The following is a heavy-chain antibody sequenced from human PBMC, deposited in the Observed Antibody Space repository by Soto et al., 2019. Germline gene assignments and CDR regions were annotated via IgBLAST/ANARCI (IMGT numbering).Heavy chain of an antibody. Sequence: EVQLVESGGGLVQPGGSLRLSCAVSGLTVSSNYMSWVRQAPGKGLEWVSVIYSGGSTNNADSVKGRFTISRDNSKNTLHFQMNSLRAEDTAVYYCARDFYYYGSGTMGGYFDYWGQGTLVTVSS. CDR1: GLTVSSNY. J-gene: IGHJ4*02. D-gene: IGHD3-10*01. CDR2: IYSGGST. CDR3: ARDFYYYGSGTMGGYFDY. V-gene: IGHV3-66*01.